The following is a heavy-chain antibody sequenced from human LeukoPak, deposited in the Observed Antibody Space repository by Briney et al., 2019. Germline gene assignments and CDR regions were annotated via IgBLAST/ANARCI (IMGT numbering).Heavy chain of an antibody. V-gene: IGHV3-30*04. D-gene: IGHD4/OR15-4a*01. CDR3: ARDLGAKPSYYYAMDV. J-gene: IGHJ6*02. CDR1: GFTFSNYA. Sequence: GGSLRLSCAASGFTFSNYAMSWVRQAPGKGLEWVAVISFDERNKYYADSVKGRSTISRDNSRNTLYLQLNSLKVGDTAIYYCARDLGAKPSYYYAMDVWGQGTTVTVSS. CDR2: ISFDERNK.